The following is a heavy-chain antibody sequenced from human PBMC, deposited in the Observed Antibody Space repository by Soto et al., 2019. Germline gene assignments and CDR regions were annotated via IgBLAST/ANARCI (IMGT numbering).Heavy chain of an antibody. CDR1: GYIFVNYG. V-gene: IGHV1-18*01. CDR2: ISPYTGNT. D-gene: IGHD3-16*01. J-gene: IGHJ6*02. CDR3: VMVDNYVTPTPQDV. Sequence: QVQLVQSGDEVKKPGASVKVSCKASGYIFVNYGIAWVRQAPGQGLEWMGWISPYTGNTHPATQVQGRLTMTTDTSTSTAYRVLGSLTSDDTAVYYCVMVDNYVTPTPQDVWGQGTTVTGSS.